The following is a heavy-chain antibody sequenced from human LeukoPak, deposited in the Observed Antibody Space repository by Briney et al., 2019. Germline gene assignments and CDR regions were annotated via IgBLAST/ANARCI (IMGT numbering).Heavy chain of an antibody. CDR2: IIPMFGTA. CDR1: GDTISSYP. CDR3: ARGFGSIIGSEF. V-gene: IGHV1-69*01. J-gene: IGHJ4*02. Sequence: ASVKVSCKTSGDTISSYPISWVRQAPGQGLEWMGGIIPMFGTANYAQKFQGRVTITADESTTTVFMELSSLTSDDTAVYYCARGFGSIIGSEFWGQGTLVTVSS. D-gene: IGHD3-3*01.